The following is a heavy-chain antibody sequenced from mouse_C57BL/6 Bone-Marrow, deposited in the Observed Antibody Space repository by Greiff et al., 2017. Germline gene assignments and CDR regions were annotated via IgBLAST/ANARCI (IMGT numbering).Heavy chain of an antibody. D-gene: IGHD1-1*01. Sequence: QVQLQQSGPELVKPGASVKISCKASGYAFSSSWMNWVKQRPGKGLEWIGRIYPGDGDTNYNGKFKGKATLTADKSSSTAYMQLSSLTSEDSAVYFCARRRTTPGYFDVWGTGTTVTVSS. CDR2: IYPGDGDT. CDR1: GYAFSSSW. CDR3: ARRRTTPGYFDV. J-gene: IGHJ1*03. V-gene: IGHV1-82*01.